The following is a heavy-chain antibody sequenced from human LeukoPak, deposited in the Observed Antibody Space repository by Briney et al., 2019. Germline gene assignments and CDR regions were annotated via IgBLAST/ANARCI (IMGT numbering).Heavy chain of an antibody. J-gene: IGHJ4*02. CDR1: GYNFASYW. D-gene: IGHD3-22*01. CDR2: IYPADSDT. CDR3: ARRSPYDNNLVDY. V-gene: IGHV5-51*01. Sequence: GKSLKISCKGSGYNFASYWIGWVRQMPGKGLEWMGIIYPADSDTRYSPSFRGQVTLSADKSISTAYLQWSSLKASDTAMYYCARRSPYDNNLVDYWGQGTLVTVSS.